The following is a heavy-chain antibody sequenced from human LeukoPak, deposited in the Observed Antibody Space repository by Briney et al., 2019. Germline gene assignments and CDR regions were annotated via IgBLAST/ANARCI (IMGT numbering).Heavy chain of an antibody. J-gene: IGHJ6*02. Sequence: GGSLRLSCTASGFTFSSYTMNWVRQAPGKGLEWVSSISSSGNYKYYTDSLKDRFIFSRDNAKNSLYLQMGNLGAEDTAVYFCARGGGLDVWGQGATVTVSS. CDR1: GFTFSSYT. CDR3: ARGGGLDV. D-gene: IGHD3-16*01. V-gene: IGHV3-21*04. CDR2: ISSSGNYK.